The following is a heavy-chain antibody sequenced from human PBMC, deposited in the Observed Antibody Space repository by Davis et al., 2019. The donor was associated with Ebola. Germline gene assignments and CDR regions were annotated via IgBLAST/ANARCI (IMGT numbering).Heavy chain of an antibody. V-gene: IGHV3-30-3*01. D-gene: IGHD3-3*01. CDR2: ISYDGSNN. CDR1: GFTFSSYA. J-gene: IGHJ4*02. Sequence: RGSLRLSCAASGFTFSSYAMHWVRQAPGKGLEWVAVISYDGSNNYYADSVKGRFTVSRDDARNSLYLHMNSLRDEDTAVYYCARDSGRAIFGVVTPDYWGQGTRVTVSS. CDR3: ARDSGRAIFGVVTPDY.